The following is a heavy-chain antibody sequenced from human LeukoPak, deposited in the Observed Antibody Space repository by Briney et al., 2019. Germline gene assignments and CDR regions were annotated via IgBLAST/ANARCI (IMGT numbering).Heavy chain of an antibody. D-gene: IGHD3-10*01. CDR3: AKGGGITMVRGVIAYYYYGMDV. V-gene: IGHV3-23*01. CDR2: ISGSGGST. Sequence: PGGSLRLSCVASGFTFSSYAMSWVRQAPGKGLEWVSAISGSGGSTYYADSVKGRFTISRDNSKNTLYLQMNSLRAEDTAVYYCAKGGGITMVRGVIAYYYYGMDVWGQGTTVTVSS. CDR1: GFTFSSYA. J-gene: IGHJ6*02.